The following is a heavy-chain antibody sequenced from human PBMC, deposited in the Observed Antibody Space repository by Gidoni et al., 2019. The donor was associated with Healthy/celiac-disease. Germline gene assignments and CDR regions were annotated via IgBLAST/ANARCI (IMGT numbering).Heavy chain of an antibody. J-gene: IGHJ4*02. CDR1: RFSLSTSGVG. CDR2: IYWDDVK. D-gene: IGHD6-19*01. V-gene: IGHV2-5*02. Sequence: QITLMESGPTLVKPTPTPTLTRTFSRFSLSTSGVGVGWIRQPPGTAMEWLALIYWDDVKRYSPTLKSRLTITKDTSKNQVILTMTNMDPVDTATYYCAHLMAGAGAFDYWGQGTLVTVSS. CDR3: AHLMAGAGAFDY.